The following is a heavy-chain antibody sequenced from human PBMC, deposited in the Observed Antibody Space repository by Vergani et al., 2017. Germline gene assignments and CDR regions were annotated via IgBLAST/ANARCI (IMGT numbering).Heavy chain of an antibody. CDR1: GDSIISRSYY. Sequence: QMQLQESGPGLVKASETLSLTCTVSGDSIISRSYYWGWIRQPPGKGLEWIGSIYNSGNGDSSSSLKSRVTISADTSKNQFSLRLTSVTAADTAVYYCASVKYYSDSTSHFRGRYVDDWGRGTLVNVPS. CDR3: ASVKYYSDSTSHFRGRYVDD. D-gene: IGHD3-16*01. CDR2: IYNSGNG. J-gene: IGHJ2*01. V-gene: IGHV4-39*01.